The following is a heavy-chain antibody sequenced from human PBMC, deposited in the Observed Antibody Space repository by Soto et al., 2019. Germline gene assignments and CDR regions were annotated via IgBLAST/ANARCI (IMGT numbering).Heavy chain of an antibody. CDR2: IYYRGST. V-gene: IGHV4-31*01. CDR1: GGSISSGGYY. CDR3: ARSVDP. J-gene: IGHJ5*02. Sequence: QVQLQESGPGLVKPSQTLSLTCTVSGGSISSGGYYWSWIRQHPGKGLEWIGYIYYRGSTYYNPSLTSQGTISVDTSKNQFALKLSSVTAAATAVSYCARSVDPWGQGTLVTVSS.